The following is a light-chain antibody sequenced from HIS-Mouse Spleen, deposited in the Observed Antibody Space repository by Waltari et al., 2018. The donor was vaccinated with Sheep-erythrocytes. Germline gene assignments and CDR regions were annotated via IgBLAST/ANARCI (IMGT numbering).Light chain of an antibody. CDR1: SSAVGSYNL. Sequence: QSALTQPASVSGSPGQSITIPCTGTSSAVGSYNLVSRYQQHPGTAPKIMIYEGSNRPSGVSHRFSGSKSGHTASLTISGLQAEDEADYYCCSYAGSSTWVFGGGTKLTVL. CDR2: EGS. J-gene: IGLJ3*02. V-gene: IGLV2-23*01. CDR3: CSYAGSSTWV.